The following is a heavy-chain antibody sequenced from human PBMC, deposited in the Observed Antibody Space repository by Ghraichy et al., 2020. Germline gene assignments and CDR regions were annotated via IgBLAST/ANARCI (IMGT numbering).Heavy chain of an antibody. CDR2: IYYSGST. CDR3: ARLPLFPVTPDY. J-gene: IGHJ4*02. V-gene: IGHV4-39*07. D-gene: IGHD4-11*01. Sequence: SETLSLTCTVSGGSISSSSYYWGWIRQPPGKGLEWIGSIYYSGSTYYNPSLKSRVTISVDTSKNQFSLKLSSVTAADTAVYYCARLPLFPVTPDYWGQGTLVTVSS. CDR1: GGSISSSSYY.